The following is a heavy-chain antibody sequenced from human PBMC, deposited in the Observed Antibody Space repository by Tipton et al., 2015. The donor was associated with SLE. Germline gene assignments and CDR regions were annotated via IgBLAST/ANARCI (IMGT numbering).Heavy chain of an antibody. CDR3: ARENSSGYFDY. CDR1: GGSISSYY. CDR2: IYYSGST. J-gene: IGHJ4*02. Sequence: LRLSCTVSGGSISSYYWSWIRQPPGKGLEWIGYIYYSGSTYYNPSLKSRVTISVDTSKNQFSLKLSSVTAADTAVYYCARENSSGYFDYWGQGTLVTVSS. V-gene: IGHV4-59*01. D-gene: IGHD3-22*01.